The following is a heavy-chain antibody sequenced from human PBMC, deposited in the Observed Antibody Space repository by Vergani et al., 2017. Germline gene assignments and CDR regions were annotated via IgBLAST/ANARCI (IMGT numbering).Heavy chain of an antibody. CDR2: IKSKTDGGTT. CDR3: TTEVDTSDYYYYYGMDV. Sequence: EVQLVESGGGLVKPGGSLRLSCAASGFTFSNAWMSWVRQAPGKGLEWVGRIKSKTDGGTTDYAAPVKGRFTISRDDSKNTLYLQMNSLKTEGTAVYYCTTEVDTSDYYYYYGMDVWGQGTTVTVSS. J-gene: IGHJ6*02. D-gene: IGHD2-2*01. CDR1: GFTFSNAW. V-gene: IGHV3-15*01.